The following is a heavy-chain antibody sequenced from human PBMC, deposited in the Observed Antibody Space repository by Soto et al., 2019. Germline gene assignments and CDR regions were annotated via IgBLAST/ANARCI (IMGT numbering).Heavy chain of an antibody. Sequence: GSLRLSCAASGFTFSSYAMHWVRQAPGKGLEWVAVISYDGSNKYYADSVKGRFTISRDNSKNTLYLQMNSLRAEDTAVYYCARVPSGYLIGYWGQGTLVTVSS. J-gene: IGHJ4*02. CDR1: GFTFSSYA. D-gene: IGHD3-22*01. V-gene: IGHV3-30-3*01. CDR2: ISYDGSNK. CDR3: ARVPSGYLIGY.